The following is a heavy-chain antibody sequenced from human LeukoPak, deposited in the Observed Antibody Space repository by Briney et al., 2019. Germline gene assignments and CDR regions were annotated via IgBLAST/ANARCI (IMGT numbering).Heavy chain of an antibody. CDR2: ISRSSSYI. Sequence: GGSLRLSCAASGFTFSSYSMNWVRQAPGKGLEWASSISRSSSYIYYADSVKGRFTISRDNAKNPLYLQMNSLRAEDTAVYYCARNIAARRMGGSDWGQGTLVTVSS. CDR1: GFTFSSYS. V-gene: IGHV3-21*01. CDR3: ARNIAARRMGGSD. J-gene: IGHJ4*02. D-gene: IGHD6-6*01.